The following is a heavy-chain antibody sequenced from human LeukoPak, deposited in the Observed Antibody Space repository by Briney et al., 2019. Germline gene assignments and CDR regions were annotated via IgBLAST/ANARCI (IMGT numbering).Heavy chain of an antibody. J-gene: IGHJ4*02. CDR3: AKGTPLGYYFDY. CDR1: GFTFDDYA. D-gene: IGHD7-27*01. Sequence: GRSLRLSCAASGFTFDDYAMHWVRQAPGKGLEWVSAISGSGGSTYYADSVKGRFTISRDNSKNTLYLQMNSLRAEDTAVYYCAKGTPLGYYFDYWGQGTLVTVSS. V-gene: IGHV3-23*01. CDR2: ISGSGGST.